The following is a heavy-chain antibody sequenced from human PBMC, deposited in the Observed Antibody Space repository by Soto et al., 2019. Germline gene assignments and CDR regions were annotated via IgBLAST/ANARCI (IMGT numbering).Heavy chain of an antibody. J-gene: IGHJ5*02. Sequence: QVQLVQSGAEVKKPGASVKVSCKADGYTFTNYGISWVRQAPGQGLEWMGWIVTYNGNTPSTQTLQCRVTITTDTSKSTAYMELRSLRSDYTAVYYCARGPQSSGWRGKWFDAWGQGTMVTVSS. CDR3: ARGPQSSGWRGKWFDA. CDR2: IVTYNGNT. CDR1: GYTFTNYG. V-gene: IGHV1-18*01. D-gene: IGHD6-19*01.